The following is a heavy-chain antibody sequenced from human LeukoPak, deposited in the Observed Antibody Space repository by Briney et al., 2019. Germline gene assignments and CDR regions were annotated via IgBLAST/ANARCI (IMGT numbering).Heavy chain of an antibody. J-gene: IGHJ4*02. CDR2: ISWNSNSI. CDR1: GFTFDDYA. V-gene: IGHV3-9*01. CDR3: AKDTYSSSLMGFDY. D-gene: IGHD6-6*01. Sequence: GGSLRLSCAASGFTFDDYAMHWVRQAPEKGLEWVSGISWNSNSIGYADSVKGRFTISRDNAKNSLYLQMNSLRAEDTALYYCAKDTYSSSLMGFDYWGQGTLVTVSS.